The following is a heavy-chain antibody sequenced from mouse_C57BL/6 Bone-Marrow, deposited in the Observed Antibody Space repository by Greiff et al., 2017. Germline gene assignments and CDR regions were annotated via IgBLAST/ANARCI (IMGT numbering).Heavy chain of an antibody. CDR1: GYTFTSYW. J-gene: IGHJ3*01. Sequence: QVQLKQPGAELVKPGASVKLSCKASGYTFTSYWMHWVKQRPGQGLEWIGMIHPNSGSTNYNEKFKSKATLTVDKSSSTAYMQLSSLTSEDSAVYYCASGSNYWGQGTLVTVSA. V-gene: IGHV1-64*01. D-gene: IGHD2-5*01. CDR3: ASGSNY. CDR2: IHPNSGST.